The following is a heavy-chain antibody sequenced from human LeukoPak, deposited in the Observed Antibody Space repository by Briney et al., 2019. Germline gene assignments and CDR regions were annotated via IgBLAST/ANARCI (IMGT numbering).Heavy chain of an antibody. D-gene: IGHD3-16*02. Sequence: PSETLSLTCSVSGGSIISSNYYWGWIRQPPGKGLEWIGSIYQSGSGSSYYNPSLKSRVTISVDTSKNQFSLKLSSVTAADTAVYYCASTMITFGGVIADDAFDIWGQGTMVTVSS. CDR3: ASTMITFGGVIADDAFDI. J-gene: IGHJ3*02. CDR1: GGSIISSNYY. CDR2: IYQSGSGSS. V-gene: IGHV4-39*01.